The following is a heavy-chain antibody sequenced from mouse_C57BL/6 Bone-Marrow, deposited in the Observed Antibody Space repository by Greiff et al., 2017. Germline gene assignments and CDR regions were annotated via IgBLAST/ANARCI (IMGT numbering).Heavy chain of an antibody. CDR2: IWRGGST. V-gene: IGHV2-5*01. CDR1: GFSLNSYG. CDR3: AKNPLYNSNPY. D-gene: IGHD2-5*01. Sequence: QVQLQQSGPGLVQPSQSLSITCTVSGFSLNSYGVHWVRQSPGTGLEWLGVIWRGGSTDYNAAFMSRLSIIKDNAKSQVFFKMNSLQADDTAIYYCAKNPLYNSNPYWGQGTLVTVSA. J-gene: IGHJ3*01.